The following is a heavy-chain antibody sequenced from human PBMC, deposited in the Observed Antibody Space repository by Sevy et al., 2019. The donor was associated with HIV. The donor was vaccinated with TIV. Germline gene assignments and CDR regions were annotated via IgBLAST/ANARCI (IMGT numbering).Heavy chain of an antibody. CDR3: AREATEYTSSSVWFDP. D-gene: IGHD6-6*01. CDR2: ISYTGNT. V-gene: IGHV4-30-4*08. Sequence: SETLSLTCTVSGDSISSGNYYWHWIRQPPGKGLEWIGYISYTGNTYYNPSLKSPVTISVETSNNQFSLRLTSVTAADTAVYYCAREATEYTSSSVWFDPWGQGTLVTVSS. CDR1: GDSISSGNYY. J-gene: IGHJ5*02.